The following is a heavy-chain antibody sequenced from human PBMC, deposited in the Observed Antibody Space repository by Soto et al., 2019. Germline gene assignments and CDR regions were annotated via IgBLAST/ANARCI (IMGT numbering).Heavy chain of an antibody. CDR2: ISPSNTI. V-gene: IGHV3-48*01. D-gene: IGHD3-16*01. CDR3: ATLSWGNVSN. J-gene: IGHJ4*01. Sequence: GGSLRLSCAASGFSFSSYSMNWIRQAPGKGLEWISYISPSNTIYYADSVKGRFTISRDNARNSLYLQMNSLRADDTAVYYCATLSWGNVSNWGQGTLVTVSS. CDR1: GFSFSSYS.